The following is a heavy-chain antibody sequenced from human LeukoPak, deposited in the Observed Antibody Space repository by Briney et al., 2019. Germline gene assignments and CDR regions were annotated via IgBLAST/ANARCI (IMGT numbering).Heavy chain of an antibody. D-gene: IGHD2-15*01. Sequence: ASVKVSCKASGYTFTSYDLNWVRQATGQGLEWMGWVRPNSGNTGYAQKFQGRVTMTRDTSISTVYMELSSLRSEDTAVYYCARGVGYCSGGNCYGVGSSDYWGQGTLVTVSS. CDR1: GYTFTSYD. V-gene: IGHV1-8*01. J-gene: IGHJ4*02. CDR2: VRPNSGNT. CDR3: ARGVGYCSGGNCYGVGSSDY.